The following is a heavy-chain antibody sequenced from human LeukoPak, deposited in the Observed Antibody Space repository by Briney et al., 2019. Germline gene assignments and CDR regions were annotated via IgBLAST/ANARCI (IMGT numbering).Heavy chain of an antibody. D-gene: IGHD2-2*02. Sequence: GGSLRLSCAASGFTFSSYSMNWVRQAPGKGLEWVSSISSGSSYIYYADSVKGRFTISRDNAKNSLYLQMNSLRAEDTAVYYCARDRWYCSSTSCYSVRQGWFDPWGQGTLVTVSS. CDR1: GFTFSSYS. V-gene: IGHV3-21*01. CDR2: ISSGSSYI. CDR3: ARDRWYCSSTSCYSVRQGWFDP. J-gene: IGHJ5*02.